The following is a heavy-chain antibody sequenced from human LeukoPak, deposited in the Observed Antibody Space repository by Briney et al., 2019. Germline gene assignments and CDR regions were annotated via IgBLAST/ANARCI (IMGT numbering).Heavy chain of an antibody. Sequence: SETLSLTCTVSGGSISSYYWSWIRQPPGRGLEWIGYIDYSGSTNYNPSLKSRVTISEDTSKNQLSLKLSSVTAADTAVYYCARDVYSSPPGWFDPWGQGTLVTVSS. J-gene: IGHJ5*02. CDR1: GGSISSYY. CDR2: IDYSGST. D-gene: IGHD6-13*01. CDR3: ARDVYSSPPGWFDP. V-gene: IGHV4-59*01.